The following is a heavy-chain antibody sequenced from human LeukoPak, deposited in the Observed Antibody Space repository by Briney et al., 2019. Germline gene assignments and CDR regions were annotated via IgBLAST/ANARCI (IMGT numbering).Heavy chain of an antibody. CDR2: IKQDGSEK. CDR3: ARGGYSYGPYYFDY. D-gene: IGHD5-18*01. V-gene: IGHV3-7*01. CDR1: GFTFSSHW. J-gene: IGHJ4*02. Sequence: GGSLRLSCAASGFTFSSHWMSWVRQAPGKGLEWVANIKQDGSEKYYVDFVKGRFTISRDNAKNSPYLQMNSLRGEDTAVYYCARGGYSYGPYYFDYWGQGTLVTVSS.